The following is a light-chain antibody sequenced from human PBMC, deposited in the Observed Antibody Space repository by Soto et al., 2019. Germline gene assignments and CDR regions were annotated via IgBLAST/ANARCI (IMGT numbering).Light chain of an antibody. J-gene: IGLJ3*02. Sequence: QSVLTQPPSASGTPGQRVTISCSGSSSNIGNNTVNWYQQLPGTAPKLLIYNNHQRPSGVPDRFSGSKSGTSASLAISGLQSEDEAYYSCAAWDDSLHGWVFGGGTKLTVL. CDR3: AAWDDSLHGWV. V-gene: IGLV1-44*01. CDR2: NNH. CDR1: SSNIGNNT.